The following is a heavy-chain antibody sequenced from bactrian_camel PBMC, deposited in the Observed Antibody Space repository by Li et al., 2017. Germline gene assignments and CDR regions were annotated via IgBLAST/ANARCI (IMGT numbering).Heavy chain of an antibody. CDR1: GFTFSNYW. CDR2: INSGGGIT. Sequence: HVQLVESGGGLVQPGGSLEVTCAASGFTFSNYWMFWVRQAPGKGFEWVSVINSGGGITYYADSVKGRFTISRDNAKNTVSLQMNSLKSEDTALYFCATHYTADAGYSDWGQG. D-gene: IGHD4*01. J-gene: IGHJ4*01. CDR3: ATHYTADAGYSD. V-gene: IGHV3S1*01.